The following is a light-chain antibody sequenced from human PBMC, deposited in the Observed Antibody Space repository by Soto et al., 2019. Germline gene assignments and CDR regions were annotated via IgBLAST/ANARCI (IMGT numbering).Light chain of an antibody. CDR3: QQYNSYLYT. CDR2: DAS. J-gene: IGKJ2*01. Sequence: DIQMTQSPSTLSASVGDRVTITCRASQSISTWLAWYQQIPGKAPKLLIYDASSLETGVPSRFSGSGSGTEFTLTISSLQSDDFATDYCQQYNSYLYTFGQGTKLEIK. V-gene: IGKV1-5*01. CDR1: QSISTW.